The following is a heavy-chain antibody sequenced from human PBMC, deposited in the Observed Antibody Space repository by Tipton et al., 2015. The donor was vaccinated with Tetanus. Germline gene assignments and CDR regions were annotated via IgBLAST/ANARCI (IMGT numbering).Heavy chain of an antibody. D-gene: IGHD2-2*01. J-gene: IGHJ4*02. CDR1: GGSINGSY. V-gene: IGHV4-59*01. CDR3: AREVPAAGHFDS. CDR2: VYYNGNT. Sequence: TLSLTCTVSGGSINGSYWNWIRQPPGKGLEWIGYVYYNGNTHYNPALKSRVTISVDTSKNQFSLKLSSVTAADTAIYYCAREVPAAGHFDSWGQGTLVTVSS.